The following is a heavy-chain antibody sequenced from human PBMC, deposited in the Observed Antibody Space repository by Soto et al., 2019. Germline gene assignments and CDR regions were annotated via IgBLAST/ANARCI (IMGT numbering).Heavy chain of an antibody. V-gene: IGHV4-61*05. D-gene: IGHD3-10*01. Sequence: PSETLSLTCTVSGASIINSRYYWSWIRQPPGKGLEWIGYISYSGSTNYNPSLKSRVTISIDTSKNQFSLKLTSVTAADTAVYFCATIYASGFPPGYWGQGTLVTVSS. CDR2: ISYSGST. CDR3: ATIYASGFPPGY. J-gene: IGHJ4*02. CDR1: GASIINSRYY.